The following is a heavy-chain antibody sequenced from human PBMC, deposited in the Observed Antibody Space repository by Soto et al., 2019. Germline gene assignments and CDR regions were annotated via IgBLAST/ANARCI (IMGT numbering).Heavy chain of an antibody. Sequence: SETLSLTCTVSGGSISSGVYYWSWIRQHPGKGLEWIGSIYYSGSTYHNSSLKSRVTMSVDTSKNQFSLKLSSVTAADTAVYYCARHRVLAEYFQHWGQGTLVTVSP. J-gene: IGHJ1*01. CDR1: GGSISSGVYY. CDR2: IYYSGST. V-gene: IGHV4-39*01. CDR3: ARHRVLAEYFQH.